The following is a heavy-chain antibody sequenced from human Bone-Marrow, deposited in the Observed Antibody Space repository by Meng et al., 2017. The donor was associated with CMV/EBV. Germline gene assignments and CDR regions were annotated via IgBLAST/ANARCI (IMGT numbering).Heavy chain of an antibody. CDR3: ARDLPYYGSGSRPPLDY. Sequence: GESLKTSRAAPGFTFSSYSMNWVRQAPGKGLGWVSYISSSSSTIYYAHSVKGRFTISRDNAKNSLYLQMNSLRAEDTAVYYCARDLPYYGSGSRPPLDYWGQGTLVTVSS. D-gene: IGHD3-10*01. V-gene: IGHV3-48*04. CDR2: ISSSSSTI. J-gene: IGHJ4*02. CDR1: GFTFSSYS.